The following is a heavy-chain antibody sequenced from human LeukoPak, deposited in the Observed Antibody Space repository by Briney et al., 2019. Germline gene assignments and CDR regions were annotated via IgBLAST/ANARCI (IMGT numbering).Heavy chain of an antibody. J-gene: IGHJ5*02. D-gene: IGHD1-1*01. V-gene: IGHV3-7*01. CDR3: ARLGLEVGGPNWFDP. CDR2: IKRDGSQK. CDR1: GFSFSSNW. Sequence: GGSLRLSCAAPGFSFSSNWMGWVRQAPGKGLEWVAHIKRDGSQKYYLDSVKGRYTISRDNAKNSLYLQMNSLRVEDTAVYYCARLGLEVGGPNWFDPWGQGTLVTVSS.